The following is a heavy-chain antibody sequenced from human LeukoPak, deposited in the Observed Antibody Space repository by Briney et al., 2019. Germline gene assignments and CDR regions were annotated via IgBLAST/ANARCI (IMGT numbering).Heavy chain of an antibody. J-gene: IGHJ2*01. D-gene: IGHD2-2*01. CDR2: LYIGGGT. V-gene: IGHV3-53*01. Sequence: PGGSLRLSCAASGFNVSSAYMSWVRQAPTKGLEWVSILYIGGGTDYANFVRGRFSISRDNSKNILYLQMHSLRAEDTAVYYCARDRPPSLWHFDLWGRGTLVTVSS. CDR3: ARDRPPSLWHFDL. CDR1: GFNVSSAY.